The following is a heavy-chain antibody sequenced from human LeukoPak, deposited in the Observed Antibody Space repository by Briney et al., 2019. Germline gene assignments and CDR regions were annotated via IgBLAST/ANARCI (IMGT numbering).Heavy chain of an antibody. D-gene: IGHD5-12*01. J-gene: IGHJ3*02. CDR1: GFTFSNFG. Sequence: GGSPRLSCAASGFTFSNFGTNWVRQAPGKGLEWVSSISSSGNYKYYSDSVKGRFTISRDNAKNSLYLQMNSLRAEDTAVYYCARDRGDMIRTPSAFDIWGQGTMVTVSS. V-gene: IGHV3-21*01. CDR2: ISSSGNYK. CDR3: ARDRGDMIRTPSAFDI.